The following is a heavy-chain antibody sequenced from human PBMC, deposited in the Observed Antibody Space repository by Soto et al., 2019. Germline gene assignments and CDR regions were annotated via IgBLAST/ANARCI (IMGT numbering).Heavy chain of an antibody. CDR3: ARYRREAVAGYTLDN. CDR2: VYNSGST. V-gene: IGHV4-59*01. J-gene: IGHJ4*02. CDR1: GGSISSNY. D-gene: IGHD6-13*01. Sequence: LTCTVSGGSISSNYWTWIRQPPGKGLEWIGYVYNSGSTNYNPSLKSRVTISEDTSKSQFSLKVNSMTAADTAVYYCARYRREAVAGYTLDNWGQGILVTVSS.